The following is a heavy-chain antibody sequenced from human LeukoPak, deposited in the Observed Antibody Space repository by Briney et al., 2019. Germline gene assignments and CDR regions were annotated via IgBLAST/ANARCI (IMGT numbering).Heavy chain of an antibody. D-gene: IGHD2-21*02. CDR3: AKEDCGVDCSTFDY. V-gene: IGHV3-23*01. Sequence: GGSLRLSCAASGFAFSKYAMSWVRQAPGKGLEWVSGISASGDSTRYAESVKGRFTISRDNSKNTLYLQMNSLRAEDTAVYYCAKEDCGVDCSTFDYWGQGTLVTVSS. CDR1: GFAFSKYA. CDR2: ISASGDST. J-gene: IGHJ4*02.